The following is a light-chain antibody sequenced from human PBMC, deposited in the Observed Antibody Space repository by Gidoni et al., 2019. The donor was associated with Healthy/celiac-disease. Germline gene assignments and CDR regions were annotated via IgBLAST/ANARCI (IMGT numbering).Light chain of an antibody. J-gene: IGKJ2*01. V-gene: IGKV1-5*03. CDR3: QQYNSYSPSYT. Sequence: DIQMTQSPSTLSASVGDRVTITCRASQSISSWLAWYQQKPGKAPKLLIYKASSLESGVPSRFSGSRSGTEFTLTISSLQPDDFATYYCQQYNSYSPSYTFGQGTKLEIK. CDR2: KAS. CDR1: QSISSW.